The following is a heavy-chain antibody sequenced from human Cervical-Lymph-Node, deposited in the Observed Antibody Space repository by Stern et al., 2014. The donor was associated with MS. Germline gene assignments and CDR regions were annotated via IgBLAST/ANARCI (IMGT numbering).Heavy chain of an antibody. D-gene: IGHD4-17*01. CDR2: IHNSGSP. J-gene: IGHJ4*02. CDR3: ARHSSVFEYGDYSLDS. CDR1: GGSFSSGAGY. Sequence: QLQLQESGPGLVKPSQTLTLTCTISGGSFSSGAGYWSWIRQGPGKGLGWTGCIHNSGSPSSSPSPGRGLSSPLAPSTNQLSLTLSPVTAADTAVYYCARHSSVFEYGDYSLDSWGQGTLVSVSS. V-gene: IGHV4-31*03.